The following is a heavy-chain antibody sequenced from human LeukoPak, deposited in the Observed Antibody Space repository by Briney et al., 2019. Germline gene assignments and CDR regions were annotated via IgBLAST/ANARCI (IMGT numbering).Heavy chain of an antibody. Sequence: PGGSLRLSCAASGFTFSSYAMNWVRQAPGKGLEWVSYISSSGSNIYYADSVKGRFTISRDNAKNSLYLQMNSLRAEDTAVYYCARDLWFGEEHPYYYYGMDVWGQGTTVTVSS. CDR2: ISSSGSNI. CDR1: GFTFSSYA. D-gene: IGHD3-10*01. J-gene: IGHJ6*02. CDR3: ARDLWFGEEHPYYYYGMDV. V-gene: IGHV3-48*03.